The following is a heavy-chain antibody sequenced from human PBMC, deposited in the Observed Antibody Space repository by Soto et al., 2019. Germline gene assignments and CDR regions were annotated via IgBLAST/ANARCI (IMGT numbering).Heavy chain of an antibody. J-gene: IGHJ4*02. CDR3: ARAPRYSSGWALDY. Sequence: PSETLSLTCAVSGGSISSGGYSWSWIRQPPGKGLEWIGYMYHSGSTYYNPSLKSRVTISIDMSKNQFSLKLSSVTAADTAVYYCARAPRYSSGWALDYWGQGILVTVSS. CDR2: MYHSGST. CDR1: GGSISSGGYS. V-gene: IGHV4-30-2*01. D-gene: IGHD6-19*01.